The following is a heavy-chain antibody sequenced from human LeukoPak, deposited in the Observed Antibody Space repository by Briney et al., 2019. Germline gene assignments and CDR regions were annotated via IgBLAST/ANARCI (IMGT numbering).Heavy chain of an antibody. CDR3: ATFSRGSYFAADAFDI. J-gene: IGHJ3*02. Sequence: ASVTVSCKASGYTFTSYGISWVRQAPGQGLEWMGWISAYNGNTNYAQKLQGRVTMTTATSTSTAYMELRSLRSDDTAVYYCATFSRGSYFAADAFDIWGQGTMVTVSS. D-gene: IGHD1-26*01. CDR2: ISAYNGNT. V-gene: IGHV1-18*01. CDR1: GYTFTSYG.